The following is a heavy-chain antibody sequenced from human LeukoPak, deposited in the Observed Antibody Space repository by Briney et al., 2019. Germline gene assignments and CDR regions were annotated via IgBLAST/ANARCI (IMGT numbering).Heavy chain of an antibody. CDR2: IVVGSGNT. V-gene: IGHV1-58*02. D-gene: IGHD6-13*01. CDR3: AALSSIAAAGAFDY. J-gene: IGHJ4*02. CDR1: GFTFTSSA. Sequence: GASVEVSCKASGFTFTSSAMQWVRQARGQRLEWIGWIVVGSGNTNYAQKFQERVTITRDMSTSTAYMELSSLRSEDTAVYYCAALSSIAAAGAFDYWGQGTLVTVSS.